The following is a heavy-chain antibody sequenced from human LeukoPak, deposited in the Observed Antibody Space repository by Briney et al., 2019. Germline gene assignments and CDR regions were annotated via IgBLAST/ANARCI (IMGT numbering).Heavy chain of an antibody. Sequence: PGGSLRLSCAPSGFTFSSYWMSWVRQAPGQGLEWVANIKQDGSEKYYVDSVKGRFTISRDNAKNSLYLQMNSLRAEDTAVYYCARGTHNDFWSGYYRYYYYMDVWGKGTTVTVSS. V-gene: IGHV3-7*01. CDR1: GFTFSSYW. CDR3: ARGTHNDFWSGYYRYYYYMDV. CDR2: IKQDGSEK. D-gene: IGHD3-3*01. J-gene: IGHJ6*03.